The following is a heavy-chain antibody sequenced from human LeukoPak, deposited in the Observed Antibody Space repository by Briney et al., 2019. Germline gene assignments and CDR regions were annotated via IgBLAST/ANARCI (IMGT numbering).Heavy chain of an antibody. CDR1: GFTFSSYD. V-gene: IGHV3-13*01. CDR2: IGTAGDT. Sequence: GGSLRLSCAASGFTFSSYDMHWVRQATGKGLEWVSAIGTAGDTYYPGSVKGRFTISRENAKNSLYLQMNSLRAEDTAVYYCAKTRAFGSTKGNFDYWGQGTLVTVSS. J-gene: IGHJ4*02. CDR3: AKTRAFGSTKGNFDY. D-gene: IGHD3-10*01.